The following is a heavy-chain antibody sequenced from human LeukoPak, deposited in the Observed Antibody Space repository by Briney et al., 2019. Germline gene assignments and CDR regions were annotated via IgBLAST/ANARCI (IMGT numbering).Heavy chain of an antibody. V-gene: IGHV3-30*18. J-gene: IGHJ4*02. CDR1: GFTFSSYG. CDR2: ISYDGSNK. Sequence: QTGGSLRLSCAASGFTFSSYGMHWVRQAPGKGLEWVAVISYDGSNKYYADSVKGRFTISRDNSKNTLYLQMNSLRAEDTAVYYCAKPYSCGLDDYWGQGTLVTVSS. CDR3: AKPYSCGLDDY. D-gene: IGHD5-18*01.